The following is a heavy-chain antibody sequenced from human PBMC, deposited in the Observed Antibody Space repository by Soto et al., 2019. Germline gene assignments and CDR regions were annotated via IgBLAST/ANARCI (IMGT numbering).Heavy chain of an antibody. J-gene: IGHJ6*02. CDR2: IIPIFGTA. CDR1: GGTFSSYA. V-gene: IGHV1-69*01. D-gene: IGHD3-22*01. CDR3: AASPRPGGGSYYDSSGPAGDYYYYGMDV. Sequence: QVQLVQSGAEVKKPGSSVKVSCKASGGTFSSYAISWVRQAPGQVLEWMGGIIPIFGTANYAQKFQGRVRINPDECTGTDYMELSSLRSEYVAVYYCAASPRPGGGSYYDSSGPAGDYYYYGMDVCGQGTTVTVSS.